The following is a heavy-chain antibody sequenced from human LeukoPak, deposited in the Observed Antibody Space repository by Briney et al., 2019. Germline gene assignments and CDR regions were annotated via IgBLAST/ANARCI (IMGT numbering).Heavy chain of an antibody. CDR1: GYSFTSYW. Sequence: GESLKISCQVSGYSFTSYWIAWVRQMPGKGLEWMGIIYPGDSNTRYSPSFQGQVTISVDTSINTAYLQWSSLKASDTAMYYCARPKQWLAGGAFDIWGQGTMVTVSS. CDR3: ARPKQWLAGGAFDI. D-gene: IGHD6-19*01. CDR2: IYPGDSNT. V-gene: IGHV5-51*01. J-gene: IGHJ3*02.